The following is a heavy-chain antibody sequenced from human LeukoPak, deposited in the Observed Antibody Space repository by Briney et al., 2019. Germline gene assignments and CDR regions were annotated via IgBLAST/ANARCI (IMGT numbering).Heavy chain of an antibody. Sequence: GSLRLSCAASGFTFSTYWMNWFRQTPGKGLEWVAKIKADGGEKEHVASVKGRFTISRDNAKNSLYLQMNSLRAEDTAMYYCARSGRGGAFDIWGQGTMVTVSS. V-gene: IGHV3-7*01. CDR1: GFTFSTYW. J-gene: IGHJ3*02. CDR2: IKADGGEK. CDR3: ARSGRGGAFDI. D-gene: IGHD1-26*01.